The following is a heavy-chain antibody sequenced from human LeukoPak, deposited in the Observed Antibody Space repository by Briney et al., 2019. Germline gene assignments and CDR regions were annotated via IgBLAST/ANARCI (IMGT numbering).Heavy chain of an antibody. Sequence: SETLSLTCTVSGYSISSGYYWGWIRQPPGKGLEWIGSMYHSGSTYYNPSLKSRVTISVDTSKNQFSLKLSSVTAADTAVYYCAGTYYYDSSGYYHYSLWGQGTLVTVSS. CDR2: MYHSGST. J-gene: IGHJ4*02. CDR3: AGTYYYDSSGYYHYSL. V-gene: IGHV4-38-2*02. CDR1: GYSISSGYY. D-gene: IGHD3-22*01.